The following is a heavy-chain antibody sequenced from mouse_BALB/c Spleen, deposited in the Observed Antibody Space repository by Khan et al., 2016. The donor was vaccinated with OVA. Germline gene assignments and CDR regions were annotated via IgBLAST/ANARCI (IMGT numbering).Heavy chain of an antibody. V-gene: IGHV5-6*01. Sequence: DVQLVESGGDLVKPGGSLKLSCAASGFTFSSYSMSWVRQIPDKRLEWVATMSSGGDYTYYQDSVKGRFTISRDNAKNTLYLQMSSLKSEDTAMYYCARHLTGAFAYWGQGTLVTVSA. CDR2: MSSGGDYT. CDR3: ARHLTGAFAY. J-gene: IGHJ3*01. CDR1: GFTFSSYS. D-gene: IGHD4-1*01.